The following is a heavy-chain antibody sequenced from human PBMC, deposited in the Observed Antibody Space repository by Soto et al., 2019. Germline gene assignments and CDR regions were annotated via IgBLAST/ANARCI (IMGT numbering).Heavy chain of an antibody. CDR3: AKDLNWNYGLFYTFDI. Sequence: GGSHRHSVVEAESADVDDGLISAHQAPGKGLEWVSGVNWNGGSTGYADSVKGRFTISRDYAKNSLYLQMNSLRTEDTALYYCAKDLNWNYGLFYTFDIWGQGTMVTVSS. CDR1: ESADVDDG. CDR2: VNWNGGST. V-gene: IGHV3-20*03. J-gene: IGHJ3*02. D-gene: IGHD1-7*01.